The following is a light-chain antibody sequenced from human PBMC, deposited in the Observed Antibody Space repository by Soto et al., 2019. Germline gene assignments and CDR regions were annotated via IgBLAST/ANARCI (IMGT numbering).Light chain of an antibody. CDR1: QSLLHSNGYNY. CDR3: MQPLQTPRT. CDR2: LGS. Sequence: DIVMTQSPLSLPVTPGEPASISCRSSQSLLHSNGYNYLDWYLQKPGQSPQLLIYLGSNRSSEVPDRFSGSGSGTDFTLKISRVEAEDVGVYYCMQPLQTPRTFGQGTKVEIK. J-gene: IGKJ1*01. V-gene: IGKV2-28*01.